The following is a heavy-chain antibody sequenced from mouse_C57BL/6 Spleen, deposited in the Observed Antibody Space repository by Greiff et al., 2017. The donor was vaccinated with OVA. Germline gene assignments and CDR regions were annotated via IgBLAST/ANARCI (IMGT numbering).Heavy chain of an antibody. CDR3: ARQDYYGSSYGYFDV. CDR2: INPYNGGT. V-gene: IGHV1-19*01. J-gene: IGHJ1*03. CDR1: GYTFTDYY. Sequence: VQLQQSGPVLVKPGASVKMSCKASGYTFTDYYMNWVKQSHGKSLEWIGVINPYNGGTSYNQKFKGKATLTVDKSSSTAYMELNSLTSEDSAVYYCARQDYYGSSYGYFDVWGTGTTVTGSS. D-gene: IGHD1-1*01.